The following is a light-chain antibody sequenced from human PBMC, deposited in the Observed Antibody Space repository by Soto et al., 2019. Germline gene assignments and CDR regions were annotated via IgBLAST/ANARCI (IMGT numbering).Light chain of an antibody. Sequence: EIVLTQSPATLSLSPGERATLSCRASQSISSYLAWYQQKPGQAPRLLIYDASNRATGIPARFSGSGSGTDFNLTISSLEPEDVAVYYCQQRSQWPITVGQGTRLEIK. CDR3: QQRSQWPIT. V-gene: IGKV3-11*01. CDR1: QSISSY. CDR2: DAS. J-gene: IGKJ5*01.